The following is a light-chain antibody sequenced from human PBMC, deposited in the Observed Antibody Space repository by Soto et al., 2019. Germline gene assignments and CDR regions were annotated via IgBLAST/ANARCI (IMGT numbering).Light chain of an antibody. CDR2: DAS. J-gene: IGKJ5*01. CDR1: QSISNK. CDR3: HSRA. V-gene: IGKV1-5*01. Sequence: DIQMTQSPSTLSASVGDRVTITCRASQSISNKLAWYQQKAGKAPKVLIYDASTLESGVPSRFSGSGSETEFTLTISRLQPDDFATYFCHSRAFGQGTRLEIK.